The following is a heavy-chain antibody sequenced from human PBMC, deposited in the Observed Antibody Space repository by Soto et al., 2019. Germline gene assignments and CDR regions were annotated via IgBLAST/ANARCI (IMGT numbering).Heavy chain of an antibody. V-gene: IGHV1-18*01. CDR2: ISAYNGNT. J-gene: IGHJ5*02. Sequence: ASVKVSCKASGYTFTSYGISWVRQAPGQGLEWMGWISAYNGNTNYAQKLQGRVTMTTDTSTSTAYMELRSLRSDDTAVYYCARRSGIAAAGNWFDPWGQGXLVTVYS. CDR3: ARRSGIAAAGNWFDP. D-gene: IGHD6-13*01. CDR1: GYTFTSYG.